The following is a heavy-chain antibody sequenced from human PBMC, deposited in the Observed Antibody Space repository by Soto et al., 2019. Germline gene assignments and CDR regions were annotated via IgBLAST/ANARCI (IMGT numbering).Heavy chain of an antibody. D-gene: IGHD7-27*01. CDR3: ARAPYRGANSRDAFDL. J-gene: IGHJ3*01. Sequence: QVQLQESGPGLVKPSQTLSLTCTVSGGSISSEYYWSWIRQPPGKDLEWIGYIYYSGTTYYNPSLKSRVTISXXTXKXXFSLKLYSVTAADTALYYCARAPYRGANSRDAFDLWGQGTMVTVSS. CDR1: GGSISSEYY. V-gene: IGHV4-30-4*01. CDR2: IYYSGTT.